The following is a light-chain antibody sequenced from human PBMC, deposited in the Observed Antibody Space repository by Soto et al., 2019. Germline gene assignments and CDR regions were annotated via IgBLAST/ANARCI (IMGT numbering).Light chain of an antibody. Sequence: QSVLTQPASVSGSPGQSITISCTGTSSDVGDYKYISWYQQLPGRAPKLMIYEVSNRPSGISNRFSGSKFGNTASLTISGLRVEDEADYYCSSYTTSSVVVFGGGTKVTVL. J-gene: IGLJ2*01. V-gene: IGLV2-14*01. CDR2: EVS. CDR1: SSDVGDYKY. CDR3: SSYTTSSVVV.